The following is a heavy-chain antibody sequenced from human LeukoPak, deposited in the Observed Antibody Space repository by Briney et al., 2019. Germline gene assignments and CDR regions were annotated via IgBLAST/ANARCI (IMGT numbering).Heavy chain of an antibody. V-gene: IGHV1-2*02. J-gene: IGHJ4*02. CDR1: GFTFTAYY. D-gene: IGHD2-21*02. Sequence: ASVKVSCKASGFTFTAYYIHWVRQAPGQGLEWMGYINPHSGGTSSPQKFQGRVTMTTDTSISAAYMELSSLISNDTAMYYCVREGNELLSKNFDYWGQGTLVTVSS. CDR2: INPHSGGT. CDR3: VREGNELLSKNFDY.